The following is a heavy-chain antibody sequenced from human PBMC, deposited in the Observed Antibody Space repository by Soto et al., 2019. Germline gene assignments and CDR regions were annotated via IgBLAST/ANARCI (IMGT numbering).Heavy chain of an antibody. CDR2: IYYSGST. CDR3: ARVDRTYYDSSGYYGGHFDY. Sequence: QLQLQESGPGLVKPSETLSLTCTVSGGSISSSSYYWGWIRQPPGKGLEWIGSIYYSGSTYYNPSLKSRVTISVDTSKNQFSLKLSSVTAADTAVYYCARVDRTYYDSSGYYGGHFDYWGQGTLVTVSS. V-gene: IGHV4-39*01. CDR1: GGSISSSSYY. J-gene: IGHJ4*02. D-gene: IGHD3-22*01.